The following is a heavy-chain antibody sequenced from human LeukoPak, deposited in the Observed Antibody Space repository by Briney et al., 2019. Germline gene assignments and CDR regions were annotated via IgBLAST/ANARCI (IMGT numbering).Heavy chain of an antibody. CDR3: AKSSYYDSSGYYREYYFDY. Sequence: PGGSLTLSCAASGFTFSSYAMSWVRQAPGKGLEWVSAISSGGGSTHYADSVKGRFTISRDNSKNTLYLQMSSLRAGDTAVYYCAKSSYYDSSGYYREYYFDYWGQGTLVTVSS. V-gene: IGHV3-23*01. CDR1: GFTFSSYA. CDR2: ISSGGGST. J-gene: IGHJ4*02. D-gene: IGHD3-22*01.